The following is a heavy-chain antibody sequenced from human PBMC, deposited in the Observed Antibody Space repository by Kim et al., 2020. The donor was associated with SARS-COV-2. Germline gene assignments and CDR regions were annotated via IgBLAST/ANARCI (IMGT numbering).Heavy chain of an antibody. CDR2: K. D-gene: IGHD4-17*01. Sequence: KDYADSVKGRFTITRDNAKNTLYLQRNSLRAEDTAVYYCAKEGPNGDFNLWGQGTLVTVSS. CDR3: AKEGPNGDFNL. V-gene: IGHV3-23*01. J-gene: IGHJ4*02.